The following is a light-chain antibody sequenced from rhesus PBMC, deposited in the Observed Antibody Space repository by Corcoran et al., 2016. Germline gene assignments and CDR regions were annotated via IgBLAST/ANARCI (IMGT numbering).Light chain of an antibody. Sequence: EIVMTQSPATLSLSPGETATISCRTSQRVSSKLAWYQQTPGQAPRLLIYGASSRATGIPDRFSGSGSGTDFTLTLSSLEPEDCAVYYWQETSNLSPFTFGPGTKLDIK. CDR3: QETSNLSPFT. CDR1: QRVSSK. J-gene: IGKJ3*01. CDR2: GAS. V-gene: IGKV3-31*02.